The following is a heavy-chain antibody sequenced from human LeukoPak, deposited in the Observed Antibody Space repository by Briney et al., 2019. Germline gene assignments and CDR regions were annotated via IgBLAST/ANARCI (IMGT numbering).Heavy chain of an antibody. CDR2: IYYRGST. V-gene: IGHV4-59*01. CDR3: ARGDYRSSYYYYGMDV. CDR1: GGSISSYY. J-gene: IGHJ6*02. Sequence: SETLSLTCTVSGGSISSYYWSWIRQPPGKGLEWIGYIYYRGSTTFNPSLKSRATISVDASKKQFSLKLSSVTAADTAVYYCARGDYRSSYYYYGMDVWGQGTTVTVSS. D-gene: IGHD4-11*01.